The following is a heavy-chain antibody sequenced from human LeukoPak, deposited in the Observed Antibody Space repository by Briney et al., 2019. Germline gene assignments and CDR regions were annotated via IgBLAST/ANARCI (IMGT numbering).Heavy chain of an antibody. CDR2: ISYDGSNK. Sequence: GGSLRLSCAASGFTFSSYGMHWVRQAPGKGLEWVAVISYDGSNKYYADSVKGRFTISRDNSKNTLYLQMNSLRAEDTAVYYCAKSSDYGDYLIDYWGQGTLVTVSS. CDR1: GFTFSSYG. D-gene: IGHD4-17*01. CDR3: AKSSDYGDYLIDY. J-gene: IGHJ4*02. V-gene: IGHV3-30*18.